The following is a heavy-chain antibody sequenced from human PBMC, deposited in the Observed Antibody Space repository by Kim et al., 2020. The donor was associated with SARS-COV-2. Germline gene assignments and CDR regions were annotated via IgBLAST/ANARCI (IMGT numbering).Heavy chain of an antibody. CDR1: GFTFSDYY. J-gene: IGHJ3*02. CDR2: ISSSGSTI. D-gene: IGHD3-22*01. V-gene: IGHV3-11*04. CDR3: ARPYYDSSGYDAFDI. Sequence: GGSLRLSCAASGFTFSDYYMSWIRQAPGKGLEWVSYISSSGSTIYYADSVKDRFTISRDNAKNSLYLQMNSLRAEDTAVYYCARPYYDSSGYDAFDIWGQGTMVTVSS.